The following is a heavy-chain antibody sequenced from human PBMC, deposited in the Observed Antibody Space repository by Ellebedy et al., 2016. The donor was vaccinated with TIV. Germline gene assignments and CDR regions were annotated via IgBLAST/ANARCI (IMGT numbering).Heavy chain of an antibody. V-gene: IGHV3-30*18. CDR2: ISYDGTDK. J-gene: IGHJ4*02. CDR1: GFTFSSYG. D-gene: IGHD2-15*01. CDR3: TKDKGTGGSCHNY. Sequence: GESLKISCVASGFTFSSYGMHWVRQAPGKGPEWVAIISYDGTDKDYAASVKGRFTISRDNSKNTLYLQMNSLRAEDSAVYYCTKDKGTGGSCHNYWGQGTLVTVSS.